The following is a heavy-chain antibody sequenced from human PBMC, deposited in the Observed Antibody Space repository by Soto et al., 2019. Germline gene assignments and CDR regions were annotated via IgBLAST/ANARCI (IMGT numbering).Heavy chain of an antibody. J-gene: IGHJ4*02. D-gene: IGHD5-18*01. CDR2: INHSGST. CDR1: GGSFSGYY. Sequence: SETLSLTCAVYGGSFSGYYWSWIRQPPGKGLEWSGEINHSGSTNYNPSLKSRVTISVDTSKNQFSLKLSSVTAADTAVYXCARATDTAMDPYYFDYWGQGTLVTVSS. CDR3: ARATDTAMDPYYFDY. V-gene: IGHV4-34*01.